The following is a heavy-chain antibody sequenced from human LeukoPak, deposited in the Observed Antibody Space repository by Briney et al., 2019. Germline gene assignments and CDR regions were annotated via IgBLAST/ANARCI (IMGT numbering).Heavy chain of an antibody. CDR2: IYHSGST. CDR1: GGSISSGGYY. J-gene: IGHJ3*02. V-gene: IGHV4-30-2*01. CDR3: ARAGNFGAFDI. Sequence: SQTLSLTCTVSGGSISSGGYYWSWIRQPPGKGLEWIGYIYHSGSTYYNPSLKSRVTISVDRSKNQFSLKLSSVTAADTAVYYCARAGNFGAFDIWGQGTMVTVSS. D-gene: IGHD3-10*01.